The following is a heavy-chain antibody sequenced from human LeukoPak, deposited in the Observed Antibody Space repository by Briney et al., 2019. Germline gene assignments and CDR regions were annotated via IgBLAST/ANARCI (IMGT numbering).Heavy chain of an antibody. CDR1: GFTFSSYW. J-gene: IGHJ6*02. V-gene: IGHV3-7*01. Sequence: GGSLRLSCAASGFTFSSYWMSWVRQAPGKGLEWVANIKQDGSEKYYMDSVKGRFTISRDNAKNSLYLQMNSLRAEDTAVYYCARDNLAGRGYYYGMDVWGQGTTVTVSS. CDR3: ARDNLAGRGYYYGMDV. CDR2: IKQDGSEK.